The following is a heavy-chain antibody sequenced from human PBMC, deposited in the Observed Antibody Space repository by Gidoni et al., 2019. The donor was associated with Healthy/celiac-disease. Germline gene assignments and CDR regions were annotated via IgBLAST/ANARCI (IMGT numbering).Heavy chain of an antibody. CDR2: ICDRGST. CDR3: ASVDTAMEGFDI. Sequence: QVQLQESGPGLAKPSATPSLPCTASGGSISSSSWSWIRQPPGKGLEWIGYICDRGSTNYNPSLKSRVTISVDTSKNQFSLKLSAVAAAETAGYYCASVDTAMEGFDIWGQGTMVTVSS. CDR1: GGSISSSS. J-gene: IGHJ3*02. V-gene: IGHV4-59*01. D-gene: IGHD5-18*01.